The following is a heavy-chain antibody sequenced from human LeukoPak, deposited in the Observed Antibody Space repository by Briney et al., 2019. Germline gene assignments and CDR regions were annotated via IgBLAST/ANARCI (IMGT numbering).Heavy chain of an antibody. CDR3: APNRDLRY. CDR1: GFTFNTYS. Sequence: GGSLRLSCAASGFTFNTYSMNWVRQAPGKGLEWVSYISSSSSTIYYADSVKGRFTISRDNAKNSLYLQMNSLRDEDTAVYYCAPNRDLRYWGQGTLVSVSS. D-gene: IGHD2-21*02. CDR2: ISSSSSTI. V-gene: IGHV3-48*02. J-gene: IGHJ4*02.